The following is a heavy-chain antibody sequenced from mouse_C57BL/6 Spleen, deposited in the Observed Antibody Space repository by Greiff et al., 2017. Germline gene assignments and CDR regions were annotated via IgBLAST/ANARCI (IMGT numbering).Heavy chain of an antibody. Sequence: QVQLKESGPGLVQPSQSLSITCTVSGFSLTSYGVHWVRQSPGKGLEWLGVIWSGGSTDYNAAFISRLSISKDNSKSQVFFKMNSLQADDTAIYYCARLLSYGSSYNYAMDYWGQGTSVTVSS. V-gene: IGHV2-2*01. CDR1: GFSLTSYG. CDR2: IWSGGST. D-gene: IGHD1-1*01. CDR3: ARLLSYGSSYNYAMDY. J-gene: IGHJ4*01.